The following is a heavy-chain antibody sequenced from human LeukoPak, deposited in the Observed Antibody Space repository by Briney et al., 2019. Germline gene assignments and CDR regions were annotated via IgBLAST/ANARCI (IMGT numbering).Heavy chain of an antibody. CDR3: ARLAVAGLDY. Sequence: GQPLKISCKGSGYPFTTYWIGWARQMPGKGLEWMGIIYPGDSDTIYTPSFQGHVSISADKSISTAYLQWNSLRASYTAMYYCARLAVAGLDYWGQGTLVTVSS. D-gene: IGHD6-19*01. CDR2: IYPGDSDT. J-gene: IGHJ4*02. CDR1: GYPFTTYW. V-gene: IGHV5-51*01.